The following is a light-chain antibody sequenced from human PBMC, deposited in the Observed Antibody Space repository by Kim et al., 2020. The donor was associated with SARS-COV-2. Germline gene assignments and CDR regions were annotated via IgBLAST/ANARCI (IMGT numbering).Light chain of an antibody. J-gene: IGLJ7*01. V-gene: IGLV3-19*01. CDR1: SLRRYY. CDR2: GKN. Sequence: SSELTQDPAVSVALGKTVRITCQGDSLRRYYASWYQQKPGQAPVLVIYGKNNRPSGIPDRFSGSSSGNTASLTITGAQAEDEADYYCNSRDSSGNHAVFGGGTQLTVL. CDR3: NSRDSSGNHAV.